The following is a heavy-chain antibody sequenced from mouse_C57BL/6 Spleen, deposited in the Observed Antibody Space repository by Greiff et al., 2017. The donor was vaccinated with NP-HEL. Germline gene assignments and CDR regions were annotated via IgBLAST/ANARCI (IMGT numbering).Heavy chain of an antibody. CDR2: ISPGDGDT. V-gene: IGHV1-82*01. J-gene: IGHJ4*01. D-gene: IGHD2-4*01. CDR1: GYAFSSSW. Sequence: VQLKESGPELVKPGASVKISCKASGYAFSSSWLTWVKQRPGKGLEWIGRISPGDGDTNYNGKFKGKATLTADKSSSTAYMQLSSLTSEDSAVYFCARVIYYDYDDYAMDYWGQGTSVTVSA. CDR3: ARVIYYDYDDYAMDY.